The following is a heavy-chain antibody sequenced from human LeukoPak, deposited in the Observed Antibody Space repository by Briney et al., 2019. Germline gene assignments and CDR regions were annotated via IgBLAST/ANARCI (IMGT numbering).Heavy chain of an antibody. D-gene: IGHD2-15*01. Sequence: GGSLRLSCAASGFTFSSYSMNWVRQAPGKGLEWVSCISSSSSYIYYADSVKGRFTISRDNAENSLYLQMNSLRAEDTAVYYCARVLRYCSGGNCYSGGLGYMDVWGKGTTVTISS. CDR3: ARVLRYCSGGNCYSGGLGYMDV. V-gene: IGHV3-21*04. J-gene: IGHJ6*03. CDR1: GFTFSSYS. CDR2: ISSSSSYI.